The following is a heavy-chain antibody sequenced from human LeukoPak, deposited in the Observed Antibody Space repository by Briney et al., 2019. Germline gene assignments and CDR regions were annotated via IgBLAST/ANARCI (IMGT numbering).Heavy chain of an antibody. D-gene: IGHD2-2*01. CDR2: IRYDGSNK. J-gene: IGHJ4*02. Sequence: GGSLRLSCAVSGFTVSSNYMSWVRQAPGKGLEWVAFIRYDGSNKYYADSVKGRFTISRDNSKNTLYLQMNSLRAEDTAVYYCAKSFQLAPHFDYWGQGTLVTVSS. CDR1: GFTVSSNY. V-gene: IGHV3-30*02. CDR3: AKSFQLAPHFDY.